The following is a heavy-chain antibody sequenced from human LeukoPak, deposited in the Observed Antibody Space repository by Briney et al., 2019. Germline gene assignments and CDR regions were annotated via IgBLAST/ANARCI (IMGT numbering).Heavy chain of an antibody. CDR1: GFTISSYS. CDR2: ISTSSTYI. CDR3: ARDPPFIIGTTFFDY. J-gene: IGHJ4*02. Sequence: PGGSLRLSCSASGFTISSYSMNWVRQAPGKGLEWVSSISTSSTYIYYADSVKGRFTISRDNAKNSLYLQMNSLRAEDTTVYYCARDPPFIIGTTFFDYWGQGTLVTVSS. V-gene: IGHV3-21*01. D-gene: IGHD1-20*01.